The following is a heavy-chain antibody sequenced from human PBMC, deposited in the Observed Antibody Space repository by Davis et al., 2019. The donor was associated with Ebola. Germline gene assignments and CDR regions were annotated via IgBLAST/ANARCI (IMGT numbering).Heavy chain of an antibody. J-gene: IGHJ5*02. CDR2: IKAYDGNT. CDR1: GYPFTTYG. V-gene: IGHV1-18*01. D-gene: IGHD3-9*01. Sequence: AASVKVSCKASGYPFTTYGISWERQAPGQGLEWMGWIKAYDGNTHYAQKLQGRITMTIDTSTSTAYMELRSLRSDDTAVYYCARAYDILTDWFDPWGQGTLVTVSS. CDR3: ARAYDILTDWFDP.